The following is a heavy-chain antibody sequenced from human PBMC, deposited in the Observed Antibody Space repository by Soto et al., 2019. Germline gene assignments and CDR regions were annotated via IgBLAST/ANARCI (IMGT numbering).Heavy chain of an antibody. CDR3: ARDWGADGTRMDV. CDR1: GFTFSSYE. D-gene: IGHD6-13*01. Sequence: PGGSLRLSCAASGFTFSSYEMNWVRQAPGKGLEWVSYISSSGTTIYYADSVKGRFTISRDNAKNSLYLQMNSLRAEDTAVYYCARDWGADGTRMDVWGQGTTVTVSS. V-gene: IGHV3-48*03. J-gene: IGHJ6*02. CDR2: ISSSGTTI.